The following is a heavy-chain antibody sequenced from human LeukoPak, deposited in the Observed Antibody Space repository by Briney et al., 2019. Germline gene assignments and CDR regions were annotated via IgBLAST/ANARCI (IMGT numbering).Heavy chain of an antibody. J-gene: IGHJ6*03. V-gene: IGHV1-18*01. CDR3: ARAESAGIYYYYYMDV. D-gene: IGHD3-3*02. CDR2: ISACNGNT. CDR1: GYTFTSYG. Sequence: ASVKVSCKASGYTFTSYGISWVRQAPGQGLEWMGWISACNGNTNYAQKLQGRVTMTTDTSTSTAYMELRSLRSDDTAVYYCARAESAGIYYYYYMDVWGKGTTVTVSS.